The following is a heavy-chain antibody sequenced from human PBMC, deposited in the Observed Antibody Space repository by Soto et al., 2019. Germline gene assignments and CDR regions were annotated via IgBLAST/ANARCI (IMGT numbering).Heavy chain of an antibody. CDR2: IYNSRST. CDR1: GGSISSGDYY. V-gene: IGHV4-31*03. J-gene: IGHJ4*02. D-gene: IGHD3-22*01. Sequence: TLSLTCTVSGGSISSGDYYWSWIRQHPGKGLEWIGYIYNSRSTYYNPSLKSRVTISVDTSKNQLSLNLSSVTAADTAVYYCARDSPLYYYDTSGYYWGYFDYWGQGTLVTVSS. CDR3: ARDSPLYYYDTSGYYWGYFDY.